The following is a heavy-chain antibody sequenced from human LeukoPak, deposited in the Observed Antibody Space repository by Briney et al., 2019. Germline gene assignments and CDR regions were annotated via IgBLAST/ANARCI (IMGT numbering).Heavy chain of an antibody. CDR1: GDSISIYY. J-gene: IGHJ4*02. D-gene: IGHD2/OR15-2a*01. V-gene: IGHV4-59*01. CDR3: ARTMESESFSTFDY. CDR2: IYNSGST. Sequence: SETLSLTCSVSGDSISIYYWSWIRQPPGKGLEWIGYIYNSGSTNYNPSLKSRVTISVDTSKNQFSLKLTSVTAADTAVYYCARTMESESFSTFDYWGQGTLVTVSS.